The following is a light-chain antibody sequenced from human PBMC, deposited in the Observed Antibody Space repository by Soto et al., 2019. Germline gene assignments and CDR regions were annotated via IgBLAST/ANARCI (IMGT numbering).Light chain of an antibody. J-gene: IGLJ1*01. CDR1: SSNIGSNY. CDR2: SNN. Sequence: QSFLTQPPSASGTAGRRVTISCSGSSSNIGSNYVYWYQQLPGTAPKLLIYSNNQRPSGVPDRFSGSKSGTSASLAISGLRSEDEADYYCAAWDDSLSGYVFGTGTKVTVL. V-gene: IGLV1-47*02. CDR3: AAWDDSLSGYV.